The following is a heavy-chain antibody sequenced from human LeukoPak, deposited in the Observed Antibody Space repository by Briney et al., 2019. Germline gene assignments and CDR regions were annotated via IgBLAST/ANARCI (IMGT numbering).Heavy chain of an antibody. Sequence: ASVKVSCKASGYTFTSYGISWVRQAPGQGLEWMGWISAYNGNTNYAQKLQGRVTMPTDTSTSTAYTGLRRRRSDDTAVYYCAGDYSSSWDYLDYWGQGTLVTVSS. CDR2: ISAYNGNT. D-gene: IGHD6-13*01. CDR1: GYTFTSYG. J-gene: IGHJ4*02. CDR3: AGDYSSSWDYLDY. V-gene: IGHV1-18*04.